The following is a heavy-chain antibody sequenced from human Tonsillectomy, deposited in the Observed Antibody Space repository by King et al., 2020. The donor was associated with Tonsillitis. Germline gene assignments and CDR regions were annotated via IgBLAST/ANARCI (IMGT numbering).Heavy chain of an antibody. V-gene: IGHV4-39*01. Sequence: QLQESGPGLVKPSETLPLTCTVSGDSLSSSSYFWAWIRQPPGKGLEWIGSIDFGGFTYNNPSLKTRVNISLDKSNNQFSLRLTSVTAADTAVYFCASLTRSPSRWFRDSWGQGTLVIVSS. J-gene: IGHJ4*02. D-gene: IGHD6-13*01. CDR3: ASLTRSPSRWFRDS. CDR1: GDSLSSSSYF. CDR2: IDFGGFT.